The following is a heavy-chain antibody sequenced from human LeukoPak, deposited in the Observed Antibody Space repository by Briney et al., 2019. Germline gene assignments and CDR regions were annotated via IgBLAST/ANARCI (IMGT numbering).Heavy chain of an antibody. V-gene: IGHV3-23*01. D-gene: IGHD2-15*01. CDR2: ISAHDGST. CDR3: AKGYCSGGSCGFDY. J-gene: IGHJ4*02. Sequence: GGSQRLSCAASGFTFSNYAMNGVRQAPGKGLQWVSAISAHDGSTYYADSVKGRFTISRDNSKNTLYLQMNSLRAEDTAVYYCAKGYCSGGSCGFDYWGQGTLVSVSS. CDR1: GFTFSNYA.